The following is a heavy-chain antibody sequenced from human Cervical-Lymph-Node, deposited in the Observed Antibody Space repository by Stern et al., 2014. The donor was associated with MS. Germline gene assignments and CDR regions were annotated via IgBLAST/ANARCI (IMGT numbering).Heavy chain of an antibody. CDR3: AREYDWDERYWLDP. J-gene: IGHJ5*02. V-gene: IGHV3-21*01. CDR1: GFIFSSYN. D-gene: IGHD3-16*01. CDR2: INSISSKI. Sequence: EVQLEESGGGLVKPGGSLRLSCTASGFIFSSYNMNWVRQAPGKGLEWVSSINSISSKIYYADSVKGRFSISRDNAKNSLYLQMNSLRAEDTAVYYCAREYDWDERYWLDPWGQGTLVTVSS.